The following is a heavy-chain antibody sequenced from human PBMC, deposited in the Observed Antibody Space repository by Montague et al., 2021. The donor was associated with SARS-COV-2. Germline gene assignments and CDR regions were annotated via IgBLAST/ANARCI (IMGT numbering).Heavy chain of an antibody. V-gene: IGHV3-23*03. CDR3: AKDLEEFITIFGVVTKSPLGMDV. D-gene: IGHD3-3*01. CDR2: IYSGGSST. J-gene: IGHJ6*02. Sequence: SLRLSCAVSGFTFSRYAMSWVRQAPGKGLEWVSVIYSGGSSTYYADSVKGRFTISRDNSKNTLYLQMNSLRAEDTAVYYCAKDLEEFITIFGVVTKSPLGMDVWGQGTTVTVSS. CDR1: GFTFSRYA.